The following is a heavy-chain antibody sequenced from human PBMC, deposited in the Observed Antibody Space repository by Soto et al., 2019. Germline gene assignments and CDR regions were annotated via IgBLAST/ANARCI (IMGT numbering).Heavy chain of an antibody. CDR2: IYCDGDR. Sequence: QITLKESGPTLVKPTQTLTLTCTFSGFSLSTGGMGVGWIRQPPGKALECLALIYCDGDRRYSPSLMNRLTIAKDTSKNQVVLTMTNMDPVDTATYYCVHSRCGGDCLQSYSSHYYYGMDIWGQGTTVTVSS. CDR1: GFSLSTGGMG. CDR3: VHSRCGGDCLQSYSSHYYYGMDI. J-gene: IGHJ6*02. D-gene: IGHD2-21*02. V-gene: IGHV2-5*02.